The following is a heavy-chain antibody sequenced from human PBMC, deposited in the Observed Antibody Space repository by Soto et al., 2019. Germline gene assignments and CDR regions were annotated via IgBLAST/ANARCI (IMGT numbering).Heavy chain of an antibody. CDR3: ARDILFDY. D-gene: IGHD2-15*01. J-gene: IGHJ4*02. CDR1: GYTFTSYG. V-gene: IGHV1-18*01. Sequence: ASVKVSCKASGYTFTSYGISWVRQAPGQGLEWMGWISGYNGNTNYAQKFQGRVTITADESTSTAYMELSSLRSEDTAVYYCARDILFDYWGQGTLVTVSS. CDR2: ISGYNGNT.